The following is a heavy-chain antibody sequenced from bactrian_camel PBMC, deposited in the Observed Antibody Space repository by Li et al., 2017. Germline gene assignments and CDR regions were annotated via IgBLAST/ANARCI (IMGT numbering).Heavy chain of an antibody. D-gene: IGHD4*01. Sequence: VQLVESGGGLVQPGGSLRLSCAASGFSFSSRGMTWVRQAPGKGLEWVSGMHSGGGITDYGDRVKGRFTVSRDNAKNTVYLQMDSLKPEDTAMYYCAHERGGGCYFSHYPLSAYWGQGTQVTVS. J-gene: IGHJ4*01. V-gene: IGHV3S40*01. CDR3: AHERGGGCYFSHYPLSAY. CDR1: GFSFSSRG. CDR2: MHSGGGIT.